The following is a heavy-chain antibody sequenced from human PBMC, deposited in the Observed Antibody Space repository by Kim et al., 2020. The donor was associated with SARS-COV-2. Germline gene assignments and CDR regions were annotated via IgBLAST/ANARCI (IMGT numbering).Heavy chain of an antibody. CDR1: GDSVSSNSAA. Sequence: SQTLSLTCAISGDSVSSNSAAWNWIRQSPSRGLEWLGRTYYRSKWYNDYAVSVKSRITINPDTSKNQFSLQLNSVTPEDTAVYYCARLGGSGETNYYYYYGMDVWGQGTTVTVSS. CDR2: TYYRSKWYN. D-gene: IGHD7-27*01. V-gene: IGHV6-1*01. J-gene: IGHJ6*02. CDR3: ARLGGSGETNYYYYYGMDV.